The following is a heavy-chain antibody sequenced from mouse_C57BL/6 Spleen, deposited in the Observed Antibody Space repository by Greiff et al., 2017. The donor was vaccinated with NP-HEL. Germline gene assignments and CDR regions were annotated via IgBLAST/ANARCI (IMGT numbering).Heavy chain of an antibody. V-gene: IGHV14-4*01. D-gene: IGHD2-2*01. CDR2: IDPENGDT. Sequence: VQLKQSGAELVRPGASVKLSCTASGFNIKDDYMHWVKQRPEQGLEWIGWIDPENGDTEYASKFQGKATITADTSSNTAYLQLSSLTSEDTAVYCCTKNYGYVWGQGTLVTVSA. CDR3: TKNYGYV. CDR1: GFNIKDDY. J-gene: IGHJ3*01.